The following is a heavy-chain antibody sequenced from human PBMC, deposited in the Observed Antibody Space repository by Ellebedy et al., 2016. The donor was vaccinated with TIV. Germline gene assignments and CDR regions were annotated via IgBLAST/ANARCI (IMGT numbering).Heavy chain of an antibody. D-gene: IGHD2-2*01. CDR3: ARNQLPAYNWFDP. CDR1: GYSFTSYW. CDR2: IYPGDSDT. J-gene: IGHJ5*02. V-gene: IGHV5-51*01. Sequence: GESLKISXKGSGYSFTSYWIGWVRQMPGKGLEWMGIIYPGDSDTRYSPSFQGQVTISADKSISTAYLQWSSLKASDTAMYYCARNQLPAYNWFDPWGQGTLVTVSS.